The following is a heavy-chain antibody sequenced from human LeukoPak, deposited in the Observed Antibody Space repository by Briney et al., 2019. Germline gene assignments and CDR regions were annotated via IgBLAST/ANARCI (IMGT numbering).Heavy chain of an antibody. D-gene: IGHD6-6*01. CDR2: IDPSDSYT. J-gene: IGHJ5*02. Sequence: GASLQISCKGSGYSFTSYWISWVRQMPGKGLEWMGRIDPSDSYTNYSPSFQGHVTISADKSISTAYLQWSSLKASDTAMYYCARHEDSSKNWFDPWGQGTLVTVSS. CDR3: ARHEDSSKNWFDP. CDR1: GYSFTSYW. V-gene: IGHV5-10-1*01.